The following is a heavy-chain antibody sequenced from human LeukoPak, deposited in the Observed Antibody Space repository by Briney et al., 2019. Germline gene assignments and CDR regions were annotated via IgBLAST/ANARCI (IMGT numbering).Heavy chain of an antibody. V-gene: IGHV3-48*04. D-gene: IGHD3-22*01. J-gene: IGHJ4*02. CDR1: GFTFSSYA. CDR2: ISSSGSTI. CDR3: ARDLDYYDSSGYYVMFDY. Sequence: GGSLRLSCAASGFTFSSYAMSWVRQAPGKGLEWVSYISSSGSTIYYADSVKGRFTISRDNAKNSLYLQMNSLRAEDTAVYYCARDLDYYDSSGYYVMFDYWGQGTLVTVSS.